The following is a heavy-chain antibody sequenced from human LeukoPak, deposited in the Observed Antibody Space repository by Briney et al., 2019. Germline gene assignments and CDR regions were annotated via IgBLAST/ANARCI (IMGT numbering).Heavy chain of an antibody. D-gene: IGHD2-2*01. V-gene: IGHV3-9*01. J-gene: IGHJ4*02. Sequence: PGGSLRLSCAASGFTFSSYAMHWVRQAPGQGLEWVSSISWNSGSIAYADSVKGRFTISRGNAKNSLYLQMNSLRAEDSAFYYCAKATYSTSPGYYFDYWGQGNLVTVSS. CDR3: AKATYSTSPGYYFDY. CDR1: GFTFSSYA. CDR2: ISWNSGSI.